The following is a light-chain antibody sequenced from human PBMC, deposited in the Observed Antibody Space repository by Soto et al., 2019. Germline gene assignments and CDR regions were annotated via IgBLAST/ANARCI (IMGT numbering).Light chain of an antibody. CDR3: SSYTSRSTPV. Sequence: QSALTQPASVSGSPGHSITISCTGTSNDVGGYDYVSWYQQHPGKAPKLVIYEVSNRPSGVSNRFSGSKSGNTASLTISELQAEDEADYYCSSYTSRSTPVFGGGTKLTVL. V-gene: IGLV2-14*01. CDR2: EVS. J-gene: IGLJ2*01. CDR1: SNDVGGYDY.